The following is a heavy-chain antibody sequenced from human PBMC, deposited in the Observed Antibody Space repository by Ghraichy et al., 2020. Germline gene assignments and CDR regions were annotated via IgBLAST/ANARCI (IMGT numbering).Heavy chain of an antibody. Sequence: GGSLRLSCAASGFTFSSYEMNWVRQAPGKGLEWVSYMSSSVRTIYYADSVKGRFTISRDNAKNSLYLQMNSLRAEDTAVYYCARGRGVGATYEGGFDAFDIWGQGTMVTVSS. CDR2: MSSSVRTI. V-gene: IGHV3-48*03. J-gene: IGHJ3*02. D-gene: IGHD1-26*01. CDR1: GFTFSSYE. CDR3: ARGRGVGATYEGGFDAFDI.